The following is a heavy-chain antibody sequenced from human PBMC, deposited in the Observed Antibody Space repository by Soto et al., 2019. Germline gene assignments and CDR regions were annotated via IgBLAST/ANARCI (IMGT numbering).Heavy chain of an antibody. D-gene: IGHD6-13*01. CDR1: GGSISSYY. Sequence: SETLSLTCTVSGGSISSYYWSWIRQPPGKGLEWIGYIYYSGSTNYNPSLKSRVTISVDTSKNQFSLKLSSVTAADTAVYYCATKTKGGIAAAGLFFDYWGQGTLVTVS. J-gene: IGHJ4*02. CDR3: ATKTKGGIAAAGLFFDY. CDR2: IYYSGST. V-gene: IGHV4-59*01.